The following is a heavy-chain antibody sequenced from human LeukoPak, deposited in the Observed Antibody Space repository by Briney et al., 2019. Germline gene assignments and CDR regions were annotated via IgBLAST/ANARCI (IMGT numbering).Heavy chain of an antibody. Sequence: KSSETLSLTCAVYGGSFSGYYWSWIRQPPGKGLEWIGYIYYSGNTNYNPSLKSRVTISVDTSKNQFSLRLSSVTAADTAVYYCARAVSSGTYYNVDYWGQGTLVTVSS. CDR2: IYYSGNT. CDR3: ARAVSSGTYYNVDY. V-gene: IGHV4-59*01. CDR1: GGSFSGYY. D-gene: IGHD3-10*01. J-gene: IGHJ4*02.